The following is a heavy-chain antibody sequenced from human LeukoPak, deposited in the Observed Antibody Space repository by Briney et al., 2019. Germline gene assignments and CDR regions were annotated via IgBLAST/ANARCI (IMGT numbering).Heavy chain of an antibody. D-gene: IGHD5-12*01. V-gene: IGHV4-4*07. CDR2: IYTSGST. CDR3: ARDDGSGYGAATDDY. CDR1: GGSISSYY. Sequence: KPSETLSLTCTVSGGSISSYYWSWIRQPAGKGPEWIGRIYTSGSTNYNPSLKSRVTMSVDTSKNQFSLKLSCVTAADTAVYYCARDDGSGYGAATDDYWGQGTLVTVSS. J-gene: IGHJ4*02.